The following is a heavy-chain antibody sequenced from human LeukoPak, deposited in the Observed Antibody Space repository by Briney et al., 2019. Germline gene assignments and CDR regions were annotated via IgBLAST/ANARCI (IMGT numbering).Heavy chain of an antibody. Sequence: SETLSLTCTVSGGSISSYYWSWIRQPPGKGLEWIGYIYYSGSTNYNPSLKSRVTISADTSKNQFSLKLNSVTAADTAVYYCARVRFGELIWFDPWGQGTLVTVSS. J-gene: IGHJ5*02. CDR2: IYYSGST. D-gene: IGHD3-10*01. CDR1: GGSISSYY. CDR3: ARVRFGELIWFDP. V-gene: IGHV4-59*01.